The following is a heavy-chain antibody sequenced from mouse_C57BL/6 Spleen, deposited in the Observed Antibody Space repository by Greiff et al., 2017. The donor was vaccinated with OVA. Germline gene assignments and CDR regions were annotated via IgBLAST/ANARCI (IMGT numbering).Heavy chain of an antibody. CDR3: AYDYDLDY. D-gene: IGHD2-4*01. CDR1: GYAFSSSW. Sequence: QVQLQQPGPELVKPGASVKISCKASGYAFSSSWMNWVKQRPGKGLEWIGRIYPGDGDTTYNGKFKGKATLTADKSSSTAYMQLSSLTSEDSAVYFCAYDYDLDYWGKGTTLTVSS. V-gene: IGHV1-82*01. CDR2: IYPGDGDT. J-gene: IGHJ2*01.